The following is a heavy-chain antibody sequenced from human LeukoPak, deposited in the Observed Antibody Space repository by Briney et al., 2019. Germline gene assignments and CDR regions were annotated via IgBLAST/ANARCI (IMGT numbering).Heavy chain of an antibody. CDR1: GYTFTSYD. J-gene: IGHJ6*02. D-gene: IGHD2-15*01. CDR3: ATLSRAHTGMDV. V-gene: IGHV1-8*01. Sequence: ASVKVSCKASGYTFTSYDINWVRQATGQGLEWMGWMNPNSGNTGYAQKFQGRVTMTEDTSTDTAYMELSSLRSEDTAVYYCATLSRAHTGMDVWGQGTTVTVSS. CDR2: MNPNSGNT.